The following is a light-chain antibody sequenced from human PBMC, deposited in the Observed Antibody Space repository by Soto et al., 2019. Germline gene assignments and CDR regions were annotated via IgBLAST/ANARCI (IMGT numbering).Light chain of an antibody. Sequence: EIVLTQSPATLSLSPGERATLSCRASQSVSSYLAWYQQKPGQAPRLLIYDASNRATGIPARFSGSGSGTDFTLTISILEPEYFAVYYCQHRSNWPLTCCGWTKVESK. J-gene: IGKJ4*01. V-gene: IGKV3-11*01. CDR1: QSVSSY. CDR3: QHRSNWPLT. CDR2: DAS.